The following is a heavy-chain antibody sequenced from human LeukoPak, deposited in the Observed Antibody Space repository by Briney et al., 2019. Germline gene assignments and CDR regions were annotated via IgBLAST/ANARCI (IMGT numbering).Heavy chain of an antibody. J-gene: IGHJ4*02. CDR2: IYYSGDT. Sequence: PSETLSLTCTVSGGSISHYYWSWIRQPPGKGLEWIGYIYYSGDTNYNSSLKSRVTMSVDTSKNQFSLKLTSVTAADTAVYYRARSKDGPGSCYCDFWGQGILVSVSS. V-gene: IGHV4-59*08. CDR1: GGSISHYY. CDR3: ARSKDGPGSCYCDF. D-gene: IGHD5-24*01.